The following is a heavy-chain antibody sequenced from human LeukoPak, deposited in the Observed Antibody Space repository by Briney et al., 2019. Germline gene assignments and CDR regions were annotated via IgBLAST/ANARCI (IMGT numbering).Heavy chain of an antibody. J-gene: IGHJ4*02. D-gene: IGHD6-19*01. CDR1: GRSISSYY. V-gene: IGHV4-59*01. CDR2: IYYSGST. CDR3: ASEGSISGWYRVDY. Sequence: SETLSLTCTVSGRSISSYYWSWIRQPPGKGLEWIGYIYYSGSTNYNPSLKSRVTISVDTSKNQFSLKLSSVTAADTAVYYCASEGSISGWYRVDYWGQGTLVTVSS.